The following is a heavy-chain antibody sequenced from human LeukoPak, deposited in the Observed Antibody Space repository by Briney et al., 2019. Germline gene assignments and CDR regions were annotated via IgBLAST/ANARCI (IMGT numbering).Heavy chain of an antibody. D-gene: IGHD2-2*01. V-gene: IGHV4-61*02. Sequence: SETLSLTCTVSGGSIISGSYYWSWIRQPAGKGLEWIGRIYTSGSTNYNPSLKSRVTISVDTSKNQFSLKLSSVTAADTAVYYCATSTPVVPAAWDYYYYMDVWGKGTTVTVSS. CDR2: IYTSGST. J-gene: IGHJ6*03. CDR1: GGSIISGSYY. CDR3: ATSTPVVPAAWDYYYYMDV.